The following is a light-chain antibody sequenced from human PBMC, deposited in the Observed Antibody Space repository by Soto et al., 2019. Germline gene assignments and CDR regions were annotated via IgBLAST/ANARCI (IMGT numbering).Light chain of an antibody. J-gene: IGKJ1*01. CDR2: GAS. V-gene: IGKV3-20*01. CDR3: QQYGNAPPST. CDR1: QSVSSSY. Sequence: EIVFTQSPVTLSLSPGERATLSCMASQSVSSSYLAWYQQKPGQAPRLLIYGASNRATGIPDRFSGSGSGTDFTLTISRLEPEDSAVYYCQQYGNAPPSTFGQGTKVDIK.